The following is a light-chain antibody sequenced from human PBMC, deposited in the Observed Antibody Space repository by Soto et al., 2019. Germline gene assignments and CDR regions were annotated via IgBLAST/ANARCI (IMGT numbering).Light chain of an antibody. CDR3: QQRSNWPLIT. J-gene: IGKJ5*01. CDR2: DAS. Sequence: IVMTQSPASLSVSPGERASRSCRASQSVSSNLAWYQQKPGQAPRLLIYDASNRATGIPARFSGSGSGTDFTLTISSLEPEDFAVYYCQQRSNWPLITFGQGTRLEIK. V-gene: IGKV3-11*01. CDR1: QSVSSN.